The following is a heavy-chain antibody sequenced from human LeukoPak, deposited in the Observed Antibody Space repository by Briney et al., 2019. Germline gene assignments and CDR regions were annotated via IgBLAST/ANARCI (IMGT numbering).Heavy chain of an antibody. CDR1: GFTFSSYW. D-gene: IGHD5-18*01. Sequence: GGSLRLSCAGSGFTFSSYWMHWVRQAPGKGLEWVAVISYDGSSKYYADSVKGRFTISRDNSKNTLYLQMNSLRAEDTAVYYCARARSSYGYGDAFDIWGQGTMVTVSS. CDR3: ARARSSYGYGDAFDI. V-gene: IGHV3-30*03. CDR2: ISYDGSSK. J-gene: IGHJ3*02.